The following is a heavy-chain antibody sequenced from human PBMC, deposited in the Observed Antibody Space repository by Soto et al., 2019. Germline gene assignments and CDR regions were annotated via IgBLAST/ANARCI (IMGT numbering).Heavy chain of an antibody. CDR3: ARDRGIWSWFDP. CDR2: IYHSGST. J-gene: IGHJ5*02. Sequence: PSETLSLTCAVSGGSISSGGYSWSWIRQPPGKGLEWIGYIYHSGSTYYNPSLKSRVTISIDTSKNQFSLNLSSVTAADTAVYYCARDRGIWSWFDPWGQGTLVTVSS. CDR1: GGSISSGGYS. D-gene: IGHD3-10*01. V-gene: IGHV4-30-2*01.